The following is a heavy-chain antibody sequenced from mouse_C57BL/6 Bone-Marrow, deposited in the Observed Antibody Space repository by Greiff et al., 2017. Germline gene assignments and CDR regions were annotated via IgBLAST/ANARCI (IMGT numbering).Heavy chain of an antibody. J-gene: IGHJ3*01. D-gene: IGHD1-1*01. CDR3: ARGHYGSSPFAY. CDR2: IYPRSGNT. CDR1: GYTFTSYG. Sequence: QVQLQQSGAELARPGASVKLSCKASGYTFTSYGISWVKQRTGQGLEWIGEIYPRSGNTYYNEKFKGKATLTADKSSSTAYMALRSLTSEDSAVYFCARGHYGSSPFAYWGQGTLVTVSA. V-gene: IGHV1-81*01.